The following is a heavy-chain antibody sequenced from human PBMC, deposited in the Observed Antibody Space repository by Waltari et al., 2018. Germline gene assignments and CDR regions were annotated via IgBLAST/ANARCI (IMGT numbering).Heavy chain of an antibody. J-gene: IGHJ4*02. V-gene: IGHV3-66*02. CDR1: GFTVSSNH. CDR2: LYDAGSS. Sequence: EVQVVESGGGLVHPGESLRLSCAASGFTVSSNHMSWVRQAPGKGLEWVSLLYDAGSSYYPDPVRGRFTISRDNSKNTVHLQMNSLRVDDTATYYCARARDEKTAMVYFDHWGQGTLVSVSS. CDR3: ARARDEKTAMVYFDH. D-gene: IGHD3-10*01.